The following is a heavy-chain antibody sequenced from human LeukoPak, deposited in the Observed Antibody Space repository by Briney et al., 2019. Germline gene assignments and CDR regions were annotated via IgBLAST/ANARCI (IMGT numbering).Heavy chain of an antibody. J-gene: IGHJ3*01. V-gene: IGHV1-2*02. Sequence: ASVKVSCKTSGYTFIAYYIHWVRQAPGQGLAWMGWVSPDSGGTISAQKFQGRVTMTRHTSVSTAYMELSSLTVDDTAVYYCARSSKTDHFDAFDLWGQGTMVTVSS. D-gene: IGHD1-14*01. CDR1: GYTFIAYY. CDR3: ARSSKTDHFDAFDL. CDR2: VSPDSGGT.